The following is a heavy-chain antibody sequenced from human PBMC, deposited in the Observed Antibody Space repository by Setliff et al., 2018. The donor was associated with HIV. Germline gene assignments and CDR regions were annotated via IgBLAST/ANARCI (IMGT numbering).Heavy chain of an antibody. CDR3: ARIGSGWSVGWFDP. D-gene: IGHD6-13*01. Sequence: PSETLSLTCTVSGGSISSGSYYWSWIRQPAGKGLEWIGRIYTSGSTNYNPSLKSRVTISVDTSKNQFSLKLSSVTAADTAVYYCARIGSGWSVGWFDPWAREPWSPSPQ. CDR1: GGSISSGSYY. CDR2: IYTSGST. J-gene: IGHJ5*02. V-gene: IGHV4-61*02.